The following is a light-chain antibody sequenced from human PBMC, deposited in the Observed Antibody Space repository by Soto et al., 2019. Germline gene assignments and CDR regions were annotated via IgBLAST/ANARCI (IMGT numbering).Light chain of an antibody. Sequence: QSVLTQPPSASGTPGQRLTISCSGSTSNIESHPVNWFQQVPGAAPKLLIKTNNQRPSGVPDRLSGSKSGASASLAISGLQSEDEGTYYCATWDDSRNGVFGSGTKVTVL. J-gene: IGLJ1*01. CDR3: ATWDDSRNGV. CDR2: TNN. V-gene: IGLV1-44*01. CDR1: TSNIESHP.